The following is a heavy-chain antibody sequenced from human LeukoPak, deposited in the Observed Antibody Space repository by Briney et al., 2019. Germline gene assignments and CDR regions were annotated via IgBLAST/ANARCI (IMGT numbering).Heavy chain of an antibody. CDR2: IYHSRST. J-gene: IGHJ4*02. CDR3: ARTRTLLLWFGESIPSIFDY. V-gene: IGHV4-38-2*02. D-gene: IGHD3-10*01. CDR1: GYSISSGYY. Sequence: SETLSLTCTVSGYSISSGYYWGWIRQPPGKGLEWIGSIYHSRSTYYNPSLKSRVTISVDTSKNQFSLKLSSVTAADTAVYYCARTRTLLLWFGESIPSIFDYWGQGTLVTVSS.